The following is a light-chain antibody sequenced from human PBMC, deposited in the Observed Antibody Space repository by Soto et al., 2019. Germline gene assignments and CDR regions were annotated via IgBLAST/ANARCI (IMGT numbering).Light chain of an antibody. V-gene: IGKV3-15*01. CDR1: QSITSN. J-gene: IGKJ1*01. CDR2: GAS. Sequence: EIVMTQSPATLSVSPGEGATLSCRASQSITSNLAWYQQKPGQAPRLLVSGASTRATGIPARFSGSGSGTAFTLTISSLQSEDFAVYYCQQYNNWPPTFGQGTKVEIK. CDR3: QQYNNWPPT.